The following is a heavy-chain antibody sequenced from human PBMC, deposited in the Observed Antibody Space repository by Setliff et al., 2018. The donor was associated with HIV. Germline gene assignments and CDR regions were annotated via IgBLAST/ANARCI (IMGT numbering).Heavy chain of an antibody. V-gene: IGHV3-23*01. CDR2: IIGSGLTT. D-gene: IGHD2-2*01. J-gene: IGHJ5*02. CDR3: AEGGFGVPEAYATPLA. Sequence: SLRLSCAASGFTFYTHTMTWVRQAPGKGLEWVSGIIGSGLTTYYADSVKGRFTISRDNSTNTLYLQMNSVRGEHTAVYYCAEGGFGVPEAYATPLAWGQGTLVTVSS. CDR1: GFTFYTHT.